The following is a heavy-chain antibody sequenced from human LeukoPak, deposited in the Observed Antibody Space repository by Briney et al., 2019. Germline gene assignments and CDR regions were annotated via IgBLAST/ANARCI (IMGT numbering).Heavy chain of an antibody. Sequence: SETLSLTCTVSGGSISSYYWSWIRQPPGKGLEWIGYIYYSGSTNYNPSLKSRVTISVDTSKNQFSLKLSSVTAADTAVYYCARGSGSYFRRFDYWGQGTLVTVSS. D-gene: IGHD1-26*01. CDR3: ARGSGSYFRRFDY. CDR1: GGSISSYY. CDR2: IYYSGST. V-gene: IGHV4-59*12. J-gene: IGHJ4*02.